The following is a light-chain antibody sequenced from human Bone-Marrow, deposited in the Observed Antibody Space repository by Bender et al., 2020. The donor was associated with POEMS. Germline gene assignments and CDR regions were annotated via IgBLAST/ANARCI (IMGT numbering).Light chain of an antibody. Sequence: SYVLTQPPSVSVAPGQTARIPCGGNNIETKSVHWYQQKPGQAPVLVVYDDNDRPSGIPERFSGSSSGTTVTLTISGVQAEDGADYYCQSTDNIGRRVMFGGGTRLTV. CDR1: NIETKS. CDR3: QSTDNIGRRVM. J-gene: IGLJ3*02. CDR2: DDN. V-gene: IGLV3-21*02.